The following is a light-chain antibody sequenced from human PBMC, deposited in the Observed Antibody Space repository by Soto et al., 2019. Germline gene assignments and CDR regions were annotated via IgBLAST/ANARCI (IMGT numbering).Light chain of an antibody. J-gene: IGKJ1*01. V-gene: IGKV3-15*01. CDR1: QRVSSSY. CDR2: GAS. Sequence: EIVMTQCRATLSVSTGERGTISCRVTQRVSSSYLTWYQQKPGQPPRLLIYGASTRATGIPARFSGSGSGTEFTLTISSLQSEDFAVYYCQQYNNWPRTFGQGTKVDI. CDR3: QQYNNWPRT.